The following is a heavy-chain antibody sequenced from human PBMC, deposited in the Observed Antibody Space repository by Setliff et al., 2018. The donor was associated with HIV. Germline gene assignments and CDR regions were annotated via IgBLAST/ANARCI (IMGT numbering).Heavy chain of an antibody. J-gene: IGHJ4*02. Sequence: SETLSLTCAIYGGSFSGYYWSWIRQPPGKGLEWIGEINHSGSTNYNMSLWSRVTISLDASRNQFSLELISVTAADTAVYYCAGGPSTTSIDYWAQGTLVTVSS. CDR1: GGSFSGYY. V-gene: IGHV4-34*01. D-gene: IGHD1-26*01. CDR2: INHSGST. CDR3: AGGPSTTSIDY.